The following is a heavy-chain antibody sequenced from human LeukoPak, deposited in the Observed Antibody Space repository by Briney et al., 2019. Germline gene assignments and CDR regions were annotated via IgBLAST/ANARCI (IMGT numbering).Heavy chain of an antibody. CDR1: GGSISSSSYY. V-gene: IGHV4-39*07. CDR2: IYYSGST. Sequence: SETLSLTCTVSGGSISSSSYYWGWIRQPPGKGLEWIGSIYYSGSTYYNPSLKSRVTISVDTSKNQFSLKLSSVTAADTAVYYCARDRIVVVPAATIFLKGYMDVWGKGTTVTVSS. CDR3: ARDRIVVVPAATIFLKGYMDV. J-gene: IGHJ6*03. D-gene: IGHD2-2*01.